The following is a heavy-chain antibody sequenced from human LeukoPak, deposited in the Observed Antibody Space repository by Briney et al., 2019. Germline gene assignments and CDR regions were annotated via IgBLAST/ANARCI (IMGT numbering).Heavy chain of an antibody. CDR2: IKHDGSEK. J-gene: IGHJ4*02. CDR1: GFSFSNYW. V-gene: IGHV3-7*01. Sequence: GGSLRHSCSASGFSFSNYWVTWVRQAPGKGLEGVANIKHDGSEKYYVDSVRGRFTISRDHAVNSLHLQMSSLRAEDTSVYYCARGVPTGVDYFDYWGQGTLVTVSS. D-gene: IGHD1-1*01. CDR3: ARGVPTGVDYFDY.